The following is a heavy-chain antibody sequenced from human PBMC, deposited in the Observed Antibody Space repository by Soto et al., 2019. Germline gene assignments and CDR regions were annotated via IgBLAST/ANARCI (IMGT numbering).Heavy chain of an antibody. CDR1: GGSVSSGSYY. D-gene: IGHD3-22*01. CDR3: ARVGDYDSSGYWGSADGMDV. J-gene: IGHJ6*02. CDR2: IYYSGNT. V-gene: IGHV4-61*01. Sequence: PSETLSLTCTVSGGSVSSGSYYWSWIRQPPGKGLEWIGYIYYSGNTNYNPSLKSRVTISVDTSKNQFSLKLSSVTAADTAVYYCARVGDYDSSGYWGSADGMDVWGQGTTVTVSS.